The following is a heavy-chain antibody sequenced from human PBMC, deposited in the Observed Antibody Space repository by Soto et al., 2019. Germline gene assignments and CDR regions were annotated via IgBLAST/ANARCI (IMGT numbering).Heavy chain of an antibody. Sequence: PSETLSLTCTVSGGSISSYYWSWMRQPPGKGLEWIGYIYYSGSTNYNPSLKSRVTISVDTSKNQFSLKLSSVTAADTAVYYCARGGDIVVVVAATHNAFDIWGQGTMVTVSS. J-gene: IGHJ3*02. CDR1: GGSISSYY. CDR3: ARGGDIVVVVAATHNAFDI. CDR2: IYYSGST. V-gene: IGHV4-59*08. D-gene: IGHD2-15*01.